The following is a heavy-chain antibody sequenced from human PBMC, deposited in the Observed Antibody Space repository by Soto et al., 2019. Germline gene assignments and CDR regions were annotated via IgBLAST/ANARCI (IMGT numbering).Heavy chain of an antibody. CDR3: AKVLVAGAYYYYGMDV. Sequence: PGGSLRLSCAVSGFIFSRYSMNWVRQAPGKGLEWVSSIGTSGSYIYDTDSVKGRFTISRDNTKNTLYLQMNSLRAEDTAVYYCAKVLVAGAYYYYGMDVWGQGTTVTVSS. CDR2: IGTSGSYI. J-gene: IGHJ6*02. V-gene: IGHV3-21*04. D-gene: IGHD6-19*01. CDR1: GFIFSRYS.